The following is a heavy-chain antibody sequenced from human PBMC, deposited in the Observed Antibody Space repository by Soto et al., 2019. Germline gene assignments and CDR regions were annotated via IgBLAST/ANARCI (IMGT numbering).Heavy chain of an antibody. V-gene: IGHV1-2*04. CDR2: INPNSGGT. Sequence: GASVKVSCKASGYTFTGYYMHWVRQAPGQGLEWMGWINPNSGGTNYAQKFQGWVTMTRDTSISTAYMELSRLRSDDTAVYYCAREPRNSMMYDAFDIWGQGTMVTVSS. D-gene: IGHD3-22*01. CDR3: AREPRNSMMYDAFDI. J-gene: IGHJ3*02. CDR1: GYTFTGYY.